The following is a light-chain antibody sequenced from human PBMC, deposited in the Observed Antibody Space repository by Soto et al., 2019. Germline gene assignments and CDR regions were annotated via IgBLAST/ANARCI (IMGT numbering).Light chain of an antibody. J-gene: IGLJ2*01. CDR1: SSDVGGYNY. CDR2: EVS. Sequence: QSVLTQPPSASGSPGQSVTISCTGTSSDVGGYNYVSWYQQHPGKAPKLIIYEVSKRPSGVPDRFSGSKSGNTASLTVSGLQAEDEADYYCSSSAGSNNLVFGGGTKLTVL. CDR3: SSSAGSNNLV. V-gene: IGLV2-8*01.